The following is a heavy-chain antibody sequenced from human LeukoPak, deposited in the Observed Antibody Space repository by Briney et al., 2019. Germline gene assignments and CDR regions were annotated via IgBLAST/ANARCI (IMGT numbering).Heavy chain of an antibody. CDR2: ISGSGANT. D-gene: IGHD2-2*01. J-gene: IGHJ4*02. CDR3: ANEVPHFDY. V-gene: IGHV3-23*01. CDR1: GFTFNNYA. Sequence: GGSLRLSCAASGFTFNNYAMSWVRQAPGKGLEWDSVISGSGANTYYADSVKGRFTITRDNSKNTLYLQMNSLRAEDTAVYYCANEVPHFDYWGQGTLVTVSS.